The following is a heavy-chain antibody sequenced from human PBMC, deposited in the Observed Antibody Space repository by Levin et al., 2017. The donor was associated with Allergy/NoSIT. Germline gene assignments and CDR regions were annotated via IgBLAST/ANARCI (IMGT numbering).Heavy chain of an antibody. D-gene: IGHD4-17*01. CDR3: ARGPVTTATPFDY. J-gene: IGHJ4*02. CDR1: GGSISSSSYY. V-gene: IGHV4-39*07. CDR2: IYYSGST. Sequence: GSLRLSCTVSGGSISSSSYYWGWIRQPPGKGLEWIGSIYYSGSTYYNPSLKSRVTISVDTSKNQFSLKLSSVTAADTAVYYCARGPVTTATPFDYWGQGTLVTVSS.